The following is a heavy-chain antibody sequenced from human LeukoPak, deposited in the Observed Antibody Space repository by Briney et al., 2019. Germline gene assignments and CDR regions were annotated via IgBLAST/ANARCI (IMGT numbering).Heavy chain of an antibody. CDR1: GCTFTGYY. CDR3: ARDTAMVTYYYYGMDV. D-gene: IGHD5-18*01. J-gene: IGHJ6*02. V-gene: IGHV1-2*02. CDR2: INPNSGGT. Sequence: ASVKVSFKASGCTFTGYYMHWVRQAPGQGLEWMGWINPNSGGTNYAQKFQGRVTMTRDTSISTAYMELSRLRSDDTAVYYCARDTAMVTYYYYGMDVWGQGTTVTVSS.